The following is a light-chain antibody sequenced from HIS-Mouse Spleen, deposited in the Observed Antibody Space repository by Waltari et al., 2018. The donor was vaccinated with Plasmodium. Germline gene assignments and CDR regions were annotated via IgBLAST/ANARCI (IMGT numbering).Light chain of an antibody. CDR3: SSYAGSNNLV. Sequence: QSALTQPPSASGSPGQSVTISCTGTSSHVGGYNYVSWYQQHPGKAPKLMLYEVSKRPSGVPDRFSGSKSGNTASLTVSGLQAEDEADYYCSSYAGSNNLVFGGGTKLTVL. V-gene: IGLV2-8*01. CDR2: EVS. CDR1: SSHVGGYNY. J-gene: IGLJ2*01.